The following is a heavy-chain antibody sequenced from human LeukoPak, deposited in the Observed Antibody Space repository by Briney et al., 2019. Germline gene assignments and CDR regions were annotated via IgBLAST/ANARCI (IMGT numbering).Heavy chain of an antibody. J-gene: IGHJ4*02. CDR2: INSDGSST. V-gene: IGHV3-74*01. CDR1: GLTFSSYW. D-gene: IGHD5-12*01. Sequence: GGTLRLSCEASGLTFSSYWMHWVRQAPGKGLVWVSRINSDGSSTSYADSVKGRLTISRDDAKNTLYLQMNSLRAEDTAVYYCARDSDYALDYWGQGTLVTVSS. CDR3: ARDSDYALDY.